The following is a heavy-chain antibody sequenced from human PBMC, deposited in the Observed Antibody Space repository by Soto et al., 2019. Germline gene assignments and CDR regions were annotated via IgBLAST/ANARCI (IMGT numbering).Heavy chain of an antibody. CDR1: GGSFSNFV. CDR3: ARDFGGEATVRY. CDR2: IIPNFGTT. D-gene: IGHD3-10*01. V-gene: IGHV1-69*01. J-gene: IGHJ4*02. Sequence: QVQLVQSGAEVKKPGSSVKVSCKASGGSFSNFVISWVRQAPGQGLEWMGGIIPNFGTTNYAQKFQGKVTITADETTRTAYLELSGLTSEATFVYYRARDFGGEATVRYWGQGTLVTVSS.